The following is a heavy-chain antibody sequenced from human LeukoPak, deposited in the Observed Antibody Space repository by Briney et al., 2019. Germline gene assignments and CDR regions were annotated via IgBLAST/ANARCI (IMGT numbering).Heavy chain of an antibody. Sequence: PGGSLRLSCAASGFIVSSNYMSWVRQAPGKGLEWVSGIYSGGSTYYADSVKGRFTISRDNSKNTLYLQMNSLRAEDTAVYYCARDDRGYSYGLYYWGQGTLVTVSS. CDR1: GFIVSSNY. V-gene: IGHV3-53*01. D-gene: IGHD5-18*01. J-gene: IGHJ4*02. CDR2: IYSGGST. CDR3: ARDDRGYSYGLYY.